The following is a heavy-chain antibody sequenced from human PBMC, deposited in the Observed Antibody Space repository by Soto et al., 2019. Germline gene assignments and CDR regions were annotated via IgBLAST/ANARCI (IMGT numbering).Heavy chain of an antibody. J-gene: IGHJ6*02. CDR1: GFTFSTYE. V-gene: IGHV3-23*01. Sequence: GWSLRLSCAASGFTFSTYEMSWVRQAPGKGLEWVSVISGSGGSTYYADSVKGRFTISRDNSQNTVYLQMNSLRAEDTAAYYCAKERSLVATAMDVWGQGTTVTVSS. CDR2: ISGSGGST. CDR3: AKERSLVATAMDV. D-gene: IGHD2-21*02.